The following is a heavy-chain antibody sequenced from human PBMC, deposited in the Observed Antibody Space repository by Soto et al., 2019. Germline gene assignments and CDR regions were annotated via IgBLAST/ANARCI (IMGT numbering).Heavy chain of an antibody. Sequence: QVQLVQSGAEVKKPGASVKVSCKASGYTFTTYGITWVRQAPGQGLEWMGWISAYSGNTNYAQKLQGRLTVTTDTSTKTAYRDLRSLRSDDTAVYYCARVVKAGDYGDYGRYYFDYWGHGTLVTVSS. V-gene: IGHV1-18*04. D-gene: IGHD4-17*01. CDR2: ISAYSGNT. J-gene: IGHJ4*01. CDR1: GYTFTTYG. CDR3: ARVVKAGDYGDYGRYYFDY.